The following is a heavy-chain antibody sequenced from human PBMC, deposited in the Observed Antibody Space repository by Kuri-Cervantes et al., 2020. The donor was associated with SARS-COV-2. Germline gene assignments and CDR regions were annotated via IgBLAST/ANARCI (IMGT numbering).Heavy chain of an antibody. CDR1: GFTFSDYY. Sequence: GGSLRLSCAASGFTFSDYYMSWIRQAPGKWLEWVSYISSSGRTIYYADSVKGRFTISRDNAKNSLYLQMNRLRAEDTAVYYCARDPGYCSSTSCYVAYFDYWGQGTLVTVSS. V-gene: IGHV3-11*04. CDR2: ISSSGRTI. J-gene: IGHJ4*02. D-gene: IGHD2-2*01. CDR3: ARDPGYCSSTSCYVAYFDY.